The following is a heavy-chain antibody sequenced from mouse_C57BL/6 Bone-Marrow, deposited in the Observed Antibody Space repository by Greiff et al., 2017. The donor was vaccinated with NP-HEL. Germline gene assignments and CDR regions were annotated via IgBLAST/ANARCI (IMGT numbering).Heavy chain of an antibody. CDR2: ISSGGSYT. J-gene: IGHJ3*01. CDR1: GFTFSSYG. D-gene: IGHD1-1*01. V-gene: IGHV5-6*01. CDR3: ARQNYGSSPFAY. Sequence: EVNVVESGGDLVKPGGSLKLSCAASGFTFSSYGMSWVRQTPDKRLEWVATISSGGSYTYYLDSVKGRFTISRDNAKNTLYLQMSSLKSEDTAMYYCARQNYGSSPFAYWGQGTLVTVSA.